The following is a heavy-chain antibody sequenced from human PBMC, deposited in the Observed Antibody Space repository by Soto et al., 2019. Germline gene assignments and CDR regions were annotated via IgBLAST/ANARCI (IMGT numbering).Heavy chain of an antibody. CDR3: GRHDFSTLLTAGLES. CDR2: ISGSGGDT. J-gene: IGHJ4*02. Sequence: EVQLLESGGGLVQPGGSLRLSCSASGFTFTSYAMSWVRQAPGKGLGWVSGISGSGGDTKSADSVKGRFTISRDNFKNMPYLPMNRPRAGETVVHNSGRHDFSTLLTAGLESWAQGTVVTVSS. V-gene: IGHV3-23*01. CDR1: GFTFTSYA. D-gene: IGHD3-3*01.